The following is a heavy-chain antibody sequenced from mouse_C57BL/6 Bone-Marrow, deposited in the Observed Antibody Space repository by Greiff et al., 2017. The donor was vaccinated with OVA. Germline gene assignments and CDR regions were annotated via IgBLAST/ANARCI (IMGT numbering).Heavy chain of an antibody. J-gene: IGHJ2*01. V-gene: IGHV1-50*01. CDR2: IDPSDSYT. Sequence: QVQLQQPGAELVKPGASVKLSCKASGYTFTSYWMQWVKQRPGQGLEWIGEIDPSDSYTNYNQKFKGKATLTVDTSSSPAYMQLSSLTSEDSAVYYCARGPHYYGSSYYWGQGTTLTVSS. CDR1: GYTFTSYW. D-gene: IGHD1-1*01. CDR3: ARGPHYYGSSYY.